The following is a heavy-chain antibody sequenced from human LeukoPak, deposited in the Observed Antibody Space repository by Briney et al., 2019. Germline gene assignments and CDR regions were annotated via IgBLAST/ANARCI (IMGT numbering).Heavy chain of an antibody. CDR1: GFTFSSYA. Sequence: RGSLRLSCAASGFTFSSYAMSWVRQAPGKGLEWVSAISGSGGSTYYADSVKGRFTISRDNSKNPLYLQMNSLRAEDTAVYYCARHSSGYSYGSTTDYWGQGTLVTVSS. D-gene: IGHD5-18*01. CDR2: ISGSGGST. J-gene: IGHJ4*02. CDR3: ARHSSGYSYGSTTDY. V-gene: IGHV3-23*01.